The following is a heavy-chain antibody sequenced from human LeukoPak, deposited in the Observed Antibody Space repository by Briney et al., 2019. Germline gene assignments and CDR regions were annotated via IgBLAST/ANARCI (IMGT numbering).Heavy chain of an antibody. V-gene: IGHV4-39*01. D-gene: IGHD5-18*01. CDR1: GDSITITNYY. Sequence: SETLSLTCTVSGDSITITNYYWGWIRQPPGKGLEWVGNIYHDGSTYYNPSLKSRVTISVDTSKNQFSLKLSSVTAADTAVYYCARPTSAHWIQSGLWGQGTLVTVSS. CDR2: IYHDGST. J-gene: IGHJ4*02. CDR3: ARPTSAHWIQSGL.